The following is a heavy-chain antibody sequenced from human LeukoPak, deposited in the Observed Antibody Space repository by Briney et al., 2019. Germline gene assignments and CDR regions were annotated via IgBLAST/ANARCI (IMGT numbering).Heavy chain of an antibody. CDR3: ARYASIRYFDWLPGNGAFDI. CDR2: INPSGGST. J-gene: IGHJ3*02. CDR1: GYTFTSYY. V-gene: IGHV1-46*01. D-gene: IGHD3-9*01. Sequence: GASVKVSCKASGYTFTSYYMHWVRQAPGQGLEWMGIINPSGGSTSYAQKFQGRVTMTRDTSTSTVYMELSSLRSEDTAVYYCARYASIRYFDWLPGNGAFDIWGQGTMVTVSS.